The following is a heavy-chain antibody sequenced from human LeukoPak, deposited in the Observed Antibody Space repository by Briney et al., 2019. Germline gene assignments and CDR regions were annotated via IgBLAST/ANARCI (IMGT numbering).Heavy chain of an antibody. CDR3: ARNSHGWNFFDY. V-gene: IGHV3-53*01. CDR2: IYSGGRT. Sequence: GGSLRLSCAASGFTVSSNYMSWVRQAPGKGLEWVSVIYSGGRTYYADSVKGRFTISRDNSKNTLYLQMNSLRAEDTAVYYCARNSHGWNFFDYWGQGTLVTVSS. J-gene: IGHJ4*02. D-gene: IGHD6-25*01. CDR1: GFTVSSNY.